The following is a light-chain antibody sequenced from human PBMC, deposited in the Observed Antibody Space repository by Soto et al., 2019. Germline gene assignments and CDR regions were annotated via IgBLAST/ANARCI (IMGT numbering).Light chain of an antibody. CDR2: WAS. CDR1: QSVLYSSNNKDY. J-gene: IGKJ1*01. CDR3: QQYYITPRT. Sequence: DIVMTQSPDSLAVSLGERATINCKSSQSVLYSSNNKDYLAWYQQKPGQPPKLLIYWASTRQFGVPDRFSGSGSGTDFSLTISSLQAVDVAVYYCQQYYITPRTFGQGTKVEIK. V-gene: IGKV4-1*01.